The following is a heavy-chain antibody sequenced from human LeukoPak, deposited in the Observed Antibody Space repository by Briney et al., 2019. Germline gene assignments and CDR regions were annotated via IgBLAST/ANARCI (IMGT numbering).Heavy chain of an antibody. J-gene: IGHJ3*02. Sequence: SVKVSCKASGGTFSSYAISWVRQAPGQGLEWMGGIIPIFGTAIYAQKFQGRVTMTEDTSTDTAYMEPSSLRPEDTAVYYCASPATIYYDSSGAFDAFDIWGQGTMVTVSS. D-gene: IGHD3-22*01. V-gene: IGHV1-69*06. CDR1: GGTFSSYA. CDR3: ASPATIYYDSSGAFDAFDI. CDR2: IIPIFGTA.